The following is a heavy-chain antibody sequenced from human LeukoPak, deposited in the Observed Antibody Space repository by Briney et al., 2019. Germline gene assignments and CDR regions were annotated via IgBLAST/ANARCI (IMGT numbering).Heavy chain of an antibody. CDR1: GFTFSTYS. CDR2: ISGSAAST. D-gene: IGHD2-2*01. CDR3: AKEVPCSSTSCFSPALDY. J-gene: IGHJ4*02. Sequence: GALRLSCATSGFTFSTYSMSWVRQAPGKGLEWVSAISGSAASTYHADSVKGRFTISRDNSKNTLYLQMNSLRAEDTALYYCAKEVPCSSTSCFSPALDYWGQGTLVTVS. V-gene: IGHV3-23*01.